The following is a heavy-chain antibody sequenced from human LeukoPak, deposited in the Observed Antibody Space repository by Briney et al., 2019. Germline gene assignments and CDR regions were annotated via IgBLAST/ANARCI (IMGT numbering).Heavy chain of an antibody. CDR1: GFTFSSYS. CDR2: ISTSSSYI. D-gene: IGHD5-18*01. CDR3: ARENAIQLWSFDY. J-gene: IGHJ4*02. V-gene: IGHV3-21*01. Sequence: GGSLRLSCVASGFTFSSYSMNWVRQAPGKGLEWVSSISTSSSYIYYADSVKDRFTISRDNAKNSLYLQMNSLRAEDTAVYYCARENAIQLWSFDYWGQGTLVTVSS.